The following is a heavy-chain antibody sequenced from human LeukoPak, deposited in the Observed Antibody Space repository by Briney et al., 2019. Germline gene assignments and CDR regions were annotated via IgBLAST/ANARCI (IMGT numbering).Heavy chain of an antibody. CDR2: ITPSGGT. Sequence: ASVKVSCKASGYTFTSYAIHWVRQAPGQGLEWMGWITPSGGTNYAQKFQGRVTMTRDTSISTAYMELSRLRSDDTAVYYCARWVTTSDYWGQGTLVTVSS. V-gene: IGHV1-2*02. D-gene: IGHD1-14*01. J-gene: IGHJ4*02. CDR3: ARWVTTSDY. CDR1: GYTFTSYA.